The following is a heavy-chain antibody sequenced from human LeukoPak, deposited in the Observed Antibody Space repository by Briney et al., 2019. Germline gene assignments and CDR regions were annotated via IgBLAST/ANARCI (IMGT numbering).Heavy chain of an antibody. V-gene: IGHV3-21*01. Sequence: GGSLRLSCAASGFTFGDYTMNWVRQAPGKGLEWVSSISSGSAYIYYTDSVKGRFTISRDNAENSLYLQMNSLRAEDTAVYYCATISAAGRGGDFDFWGQGTLVTVFS. D-gene: IGHD6-13*01. CDR1: GFTFGDYT. J-gene: IGHJ4*02. CDR2: ISSGSAYI. CDR3: ATISAAGRGGDFDF.